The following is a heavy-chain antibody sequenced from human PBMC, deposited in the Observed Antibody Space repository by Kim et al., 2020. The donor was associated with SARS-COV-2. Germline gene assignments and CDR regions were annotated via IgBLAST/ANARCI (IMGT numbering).Heavy chain of an antibody. Sequence: SVKSRFTISRDNSKNTLHLQMNSLRAEGTALYYCAKAHTHGQRRYYYRMDVWGQGTTVIVSS. CDR3: AKAHTHGQRRYYYRMDV. J-gene: IGHJ6*02. D-gene: IGHD2-8*01. V-gene: IGHV3-23*01.